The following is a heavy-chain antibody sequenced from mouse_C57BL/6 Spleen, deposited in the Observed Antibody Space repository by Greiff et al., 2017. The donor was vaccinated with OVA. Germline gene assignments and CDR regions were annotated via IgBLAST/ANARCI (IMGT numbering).Heavy chain of an antibody. D-gene: IGHD4-1*01. Sequence: VQLQQPGAELVRPGSSVKLSCKASGYTFTSYWMHWVKQRPIQGLEWIGNIDPSDSETHYNQKFKDKATLTVDKSSSTAYMQLSSLTSEDSAVYYCARMLGRDYAMDYWGQGTSVTVSS. CDR3: ARMLGRDYAMDY. J-gene: IGHJ4*01. V-gene: IGHV1-52*01. CDR2: IDPSDSET. CDR1: GYTFTSYW.